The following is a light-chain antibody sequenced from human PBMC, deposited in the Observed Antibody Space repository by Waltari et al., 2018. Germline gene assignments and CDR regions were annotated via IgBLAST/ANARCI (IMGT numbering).Light chain of an antibody. CDR2: EVT. CDR3: SSYTSSSTVV. Sequence: QSALTQPPSVSGSPGQSVTISCTGTSTDVGSYNRVSWYQQSPGTAPKLIIYEVTHLPSGVPDRFSGSKSGNTASLTISGLQAEDEADYYCSSYTSSSTVVFGGGTKLTVL. V-gene: IGLV2-18*02. CDR1: STDVGSYNR. J-gene: IGLJ3*02.